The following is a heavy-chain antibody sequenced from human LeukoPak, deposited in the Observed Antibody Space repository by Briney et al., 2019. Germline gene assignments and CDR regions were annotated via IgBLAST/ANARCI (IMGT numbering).Heavy chain of an antibody. CDR1: GGSFSGYY. J-gene: IGHJ6*04. D-gene: IGHD2-15*01. V-gene: IGHV4-34*01. Sequence: SETLSLTCAVYGGSFSGYYWSWIRQPPGKGLEWLGEINHSGSTNYNPSLKSRVTISVDTSKNQFSLKLSSATAADTAVYYCARRSTRYYYYYGMDVWGKGTTVTVSS. CDR2: INHSGST. CDR3: ARRSTRYYYYYGMDV.